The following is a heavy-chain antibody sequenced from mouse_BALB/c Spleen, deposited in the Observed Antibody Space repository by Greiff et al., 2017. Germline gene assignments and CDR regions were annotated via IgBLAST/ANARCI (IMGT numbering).Heavy chain of an antibody. Sequence: VQLKQSGPELVKPGASVKMSCKASGYTFTSYVMHWVKQKPGQGLEWIGYINPYNDGTKYNEKFKGKATLTSDKSSSTAYMELSSLTSEDSAVYYCARDYGNYLLAMAYWGQGTSVTVSS. CDR3: ARDYGNYLLAMAY. V-gene: IGHV1-14*01. CDR1: GYTFTSYV. J-gene: IGHJ4*01. CDR2: INPYNDGT. D-gene: IGHD2-1*01.